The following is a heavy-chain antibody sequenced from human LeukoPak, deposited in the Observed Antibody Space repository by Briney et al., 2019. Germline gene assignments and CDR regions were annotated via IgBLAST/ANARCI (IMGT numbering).Heavy chain of an antibody. Sequence: PGGSLRLSCAASGFTFTKYAMSWVRQAPGKGLEWVSGVSGSGGCTYYADSVKGRFTISRDNSKNTLYMQMSSLRAEDTALYYCAKDPYSDFWSGDYFCDYWGQGTLATVPS. V-gene: IGHV3-23*01. CDR1: GFTFTKYA. D-gene: IGHD3-3*01. J-gene: IGHJ4*02. CDR2: VSGSGGCT. CDR3: AKDPYSDFWSGDYFCDY.